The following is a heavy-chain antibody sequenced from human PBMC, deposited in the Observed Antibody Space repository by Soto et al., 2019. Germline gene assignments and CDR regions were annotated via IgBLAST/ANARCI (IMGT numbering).Heavy chain of an antibody. CDR1: GYTLTELS. D-gene: IGHD6-6*01. Sequence: QVQLVQSGAEVKKPGASVKVSCKVSGYTLTELSMHWVRQAPGKGLEWMGGFDPEDGETIYAQKFQGRVTMTEDTSTDTAYMELSSLRSEDTAVYYCATDISIAARPGYYYYGMDVWGQGTTVTVSS. CDR2: FDPEDGET. V-gene: IGHV1-24*01. J-gene: IGHJ6*02. CDR3: ATDISIAARPGYYYYGMDV.